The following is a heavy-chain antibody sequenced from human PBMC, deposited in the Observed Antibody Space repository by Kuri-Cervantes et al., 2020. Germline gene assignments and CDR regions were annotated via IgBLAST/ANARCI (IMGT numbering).Heavy chain of an antibody. V-gene: IGHV1-18*01. CDR3: ARQYTVTVELDS. D-gene: IGHD4-17*01. Sequence: ASVNVSCKASGYNFINYGVSWVRQAPGQGLEWMGWISPYNGDRHYAPNLQGRVTLTTDTSTSTAFMELRSRRCDDTSLYYCARQYTVTVELDSWGQGTLVTVSS. CDR1: GYNFINYG. CDR2: ISPYNGDR. J-gene: IGHJ4*02.